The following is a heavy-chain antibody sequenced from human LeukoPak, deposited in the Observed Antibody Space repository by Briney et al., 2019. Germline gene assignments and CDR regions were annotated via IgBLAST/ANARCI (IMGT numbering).Heavy chain of an antibody. J-gene: IGHJ4*02. D-gene: IGHD4-23*01. V-gene: IGHV3-30-3*01. CDR3: ARVKKAYGGKNYFDY. Sequence: PGGSLRLSCAASGFTFSSYAMHWVRRAPGKGLEWVAVISYDGSNKYYADSVKGRFTISRDNSKNTLYLQMNGLRAEDTAVYYCARVKKAYGGKNYFDYWGQGTLVTVSS. CDR2: ISYDGSNK. CDR1: GFTFSSYA.